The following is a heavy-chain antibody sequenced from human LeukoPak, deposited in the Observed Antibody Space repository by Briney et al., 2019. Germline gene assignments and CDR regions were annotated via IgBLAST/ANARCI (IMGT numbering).Heavy chain of an antibody. D-gene: IGHD3-9*01. V-gene: IGHV1-58*02. J-gene: IGHJ6*02. CDR3: AAVDILTGYLSGMDV. CDR1: GFTFTSSA. CDR2: IVVGSGNT. Sequence: GTSVKVSCKASGFTFTSSAMQWVRQARGQRLEWIGWIVVGSGNTNYAQKFQERVTITRDMSTSTAYMELSSLRSEDTAVYYCAAVDILTGYLSGMDVWGQGTTVTVSS.